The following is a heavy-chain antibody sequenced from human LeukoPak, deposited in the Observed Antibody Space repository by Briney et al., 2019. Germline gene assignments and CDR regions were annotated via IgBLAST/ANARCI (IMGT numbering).Heavy chain of an antibody. CDR1: GGSISSSSYY. D-gene: IGHD2-2*01. V-gene: IGHV4-39*07. CDR3: AREGDCSSTSCYYVDY. J-gene: IGHJ4*02. CDR2: IYYSGST. Sequence: SETLSLTCTVSGGSISSSSYYWGWIRQPPGKGLEWIGSIYYSGSTYYNPSLKSRVTISVDTSKNQFSLKLSSATAADTAVYYCAREGDCSSTSCYYVDYWGQGTLVTVSS.